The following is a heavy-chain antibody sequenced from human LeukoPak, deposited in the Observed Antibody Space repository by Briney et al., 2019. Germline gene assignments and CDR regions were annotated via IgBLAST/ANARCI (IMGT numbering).Heavy chain of an antibody. D-gene: IGHD2/OR15-2a*01. J-gene: IGHJ4*02. CDR1: GFTLSSNW. CDR2: VYSDGSRT. V-gene: IGHV3-74*01. CDR3: ARISVVTTFRSPKYYFDY. Sequence: GGSLRLSCAGSGFTLSSNWMHWVRQGPGKGLVWVSRVYSDGSRTNYADSVKGRFTISRDNAKNTVYLQMNSLRAEDTAVYYCARISVVTTFRSPKYYFDYWGQGTLVTVSS.